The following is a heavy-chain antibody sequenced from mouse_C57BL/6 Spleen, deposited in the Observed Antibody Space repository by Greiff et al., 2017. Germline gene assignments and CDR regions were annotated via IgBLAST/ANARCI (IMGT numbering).Heavy chain of an antibody. CDR3: ARPGTYGNYGYFDV. CDR1: GFTFSDYG. Sequence: EVMLVESGGGLVKPGGSLKLSCAASGFTFSDYGMHWVRQAPEKGLEWFAYISSGSSTIYYADTVKGRFTISRDNAKNTLFLQMTSLRSEDTAMYYCARPGTYGNYGYFDVWGTGTTVTVSS. V-gene: IGHV5-17*01. D-gene: IGHD2-1*01. CDR2: ISSGSSTI. J-gene: IGHJ1*03.